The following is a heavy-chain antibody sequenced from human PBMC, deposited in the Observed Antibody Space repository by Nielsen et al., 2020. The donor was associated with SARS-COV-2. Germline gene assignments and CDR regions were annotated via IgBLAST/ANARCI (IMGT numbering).Heavy chain of an antibody. D-gene: IGHD3-22*01. Sequence: GESPKISCAASGFTFNNAWMSWVRQAPGKGLEWVGRIKRKTDGETTDYAAPVKGRFTISRDDSKDTLYLQMNSLKTEDTAVYYCTTYSDSSGYYWKVAFNIWGQGTMVTVSS. CDR3: TTYSDSSGYYWKVAFNI. CDR1: GFTFNNAW. CDR2: IKRKTDGETT. J-gene: IGHJ3*02. V-gene: IGHV3-15*01.